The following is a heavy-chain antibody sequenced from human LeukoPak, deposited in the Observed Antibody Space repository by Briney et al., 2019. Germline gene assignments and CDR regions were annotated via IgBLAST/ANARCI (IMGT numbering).Heavy chain of an antibody. J-gene: IGHJ4*02. CDR2: ISWNSGSI. CDR1: GFTFSTFA. V-gene: IGHV3-9*03. Sequence: GGSLRLSCAASGFTFSTFAMIWVRQPPGKGLEWVSGISWNSGSIGYADSVKGRFTISRDNAKNSLYLQMNSLRAKDMALYYCAKDASYGGNSAPFDYWGQGTLVTVSS. D-gene: IGHD4-23*01. CDR3: AKDASYGGNSAPFDY.